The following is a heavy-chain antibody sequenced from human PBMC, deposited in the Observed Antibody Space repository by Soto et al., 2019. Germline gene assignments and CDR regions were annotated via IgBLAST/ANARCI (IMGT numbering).Heavy chain of an antibody. CDR1: GYSISSACY. D-gene: IGHD6-13*01. Sequence: SETLSLTCAVSGYSISSACYWGWIRQPPGKGLEWLGTTYYGASSYYNPSLRSRITILLDASTNQLSLKLSSVTAADTAVYFCVRVAGSASWYETDSWGQGILVTVSS. J-gene: IGHJ4*02. V-gene: IGHV4-38-2*01. CDR3: VRVAGSASWYETDS. CDR2: TYYGASS.